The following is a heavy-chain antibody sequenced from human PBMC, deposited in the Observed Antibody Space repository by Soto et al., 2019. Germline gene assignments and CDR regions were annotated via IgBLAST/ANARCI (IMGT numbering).Heavy chain of an antibody. Sequence: QVQLQESGPGLVKPSGTLSLTCAVSGGSISSSNWWSWVRQPPGKGLQWIGEIYHTGSTNYIPSRKSRVTISVDQSRNQFSLKVRSVTAADTAVYYCARRWGEGRVDYWGQGTLVTVSS. D-gene: IGHD3-10*01. CDR1: GGSISSSNW. CDR2: IYHTGST. CDR3: ARRWGEGRVDY. J-gene: IGHJ4*02. V-gene: IGHV4-4*02.